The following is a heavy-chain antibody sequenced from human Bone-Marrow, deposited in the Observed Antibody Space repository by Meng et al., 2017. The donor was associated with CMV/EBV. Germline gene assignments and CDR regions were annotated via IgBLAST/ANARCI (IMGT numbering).Heavy chain of an antibody. CDR3: ARDGSGSSLAADAFDI. J-gene: IGHJ3*02. CDR1: GGSISSGDYY. CDR2: IYYSGST. V-gene: IGHV4-61*08. Sequence: SETLSLTCTVSGGSISSGDYYWSWIRQPPGKGLEWIGYIYYSGSTNYNPSLKSRVTISVDTSKNQFSLKLSSVTAADTAVYYCARDGSGSSLAADAFDIWGQGTMVTVSS. D-gene: IGHD1-26*01.